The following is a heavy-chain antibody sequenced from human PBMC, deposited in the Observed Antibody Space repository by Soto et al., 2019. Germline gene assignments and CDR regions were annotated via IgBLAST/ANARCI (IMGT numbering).Heavy chain of an antibody. CDR2: ISYDGSNE. CDR1: GFTFSSFT. J-gene: IGHJ4*02. Sequence: QVQLVESGGGVVQPGRSLRLSCAASGFTFSSFTMHWVRQAPGKGLEWVALISYDGSNEYYADSVTGRFTVSRDNFKNTLFLQMNTLRAEDTAVFFCARSVAVTGTPEFDYWGQGTLVTVSS. V-gene: IGHV3-30-3*01. CDR3: ARSVAVTGTPEFDY. D-gene: IGHD6-19*01.